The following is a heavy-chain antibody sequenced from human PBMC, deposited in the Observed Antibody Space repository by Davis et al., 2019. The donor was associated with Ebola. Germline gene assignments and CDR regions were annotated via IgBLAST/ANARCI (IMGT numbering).Heavy chain of an antibody. D-gene: IGHD3-3*01. V-gene: IGHV4-34*01. Sequence: SETLSPTCPVYGGSFSGYYWSWIRQPPGKGLEWIGEINYSGSTNYNPSLKSRVTISVDTSKNQFSLKLSSVTAADTAVYYCARFGYYRGYYGMDVWGQGTTVTVSS. CDR2: INYSGST. J-gene: IGHJ6*02. CDR3: ARFGYYRGYYGMDV. CDR1: GGSFSGYY.